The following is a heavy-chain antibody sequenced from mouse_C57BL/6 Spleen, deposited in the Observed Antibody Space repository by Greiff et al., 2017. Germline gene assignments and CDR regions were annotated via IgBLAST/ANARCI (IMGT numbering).Heavy chain of an antibody. CDR1: GFTFSSYT. CDR3: ASPIYYGYPSFAY. Sequence: EVQRVESGGGLVKPGGSLKLSCAASGFTFSSYTMSWVRQTPEKRLEWVATISGGGGNTYYPDSVKGRFTISRDNAKNTLYLQMSSLRSEDTALYYCASPIYYGYPSFAYWGQGTLVTVSA. D-gene: IGHD2-2*01. CDR2: ISGGGGNT. J-gene: IGHJ3*01. V-gene: IGHV5-9*01.